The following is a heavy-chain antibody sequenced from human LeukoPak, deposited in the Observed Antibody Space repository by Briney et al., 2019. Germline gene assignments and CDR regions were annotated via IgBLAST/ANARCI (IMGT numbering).Heavy chain of an antibody. V-gene: IGHV1-8*01. J-gene: IGHJ5*02. D-gene: IGHD2-2*01. CDR3: ARPHCSSTDCHPPEWFDP. CDR1: GYTFTNYD. CDR2: MNPNSGNT. Sequence: ASVKVSCKTSGYTFTNYDINWVRQATGQGLEWMGWMNPNSGNTGYAQKFQGRVTMTRNTSISTAYMELSSLRSEDTAVDYCARPHCSSTDCHPPEWFDPWGQGTLVTVSS.